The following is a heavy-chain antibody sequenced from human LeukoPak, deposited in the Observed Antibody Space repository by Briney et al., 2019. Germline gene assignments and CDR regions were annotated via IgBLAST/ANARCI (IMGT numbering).Heavy chain of an antibody. V-gene: IGHV3-7*01. CDR3: ARNLNPGNSWGIDF. D-gene: IGHD4-23*01. CDR2: IKQGGSET. Sequence: PGGSLRLSCAASGVTFDLHWMNWVRQAPGKGLEWVANIKQGGSETYYVDSVKGRFTISRDNAENSLYLQMNSLRAEDTAVYYCARNLNPGNSWGIDFWGQGTLVTVSS. J-gene: IGHJ4*02. CDR1: GVTFDLHW.